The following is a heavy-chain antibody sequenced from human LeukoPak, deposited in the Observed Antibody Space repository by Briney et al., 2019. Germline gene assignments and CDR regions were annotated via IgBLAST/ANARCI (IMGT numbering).Heavy chain of an antibody. Sequence: WASVKVSCKASGYTFTSYGISWVRQAPGQGLEWMGWISAYNDNTNYAQKLQGRVTMTTDTSTGTAYMELRSLRSDDTAVYYCARVHYDILTGYSYFDYWGQGTLVTVSS. J-gene: IGHJ4*02. CDR1: GYTFTSYG. D-gene: IGHD3-9*01. CDR2: ISAYNDNT. V-gene: IGHV1-18*01. CDR3: ARVHYDILTGYSYFDY.